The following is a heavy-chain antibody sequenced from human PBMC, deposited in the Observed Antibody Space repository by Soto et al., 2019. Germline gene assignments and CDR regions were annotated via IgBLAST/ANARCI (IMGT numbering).Heavy chain of an antibody. J-gene: IGHJ4*02. Sequence: QVQLVQSGAEVKKPGASVKVSCKASGYTFTSYYMHWVRQAPGQGLEWMGIINPSGGSTRNAQKFQGRVTMTRDTSTSTVYVELSSLRSEDTAVYYCARGLIYDSSGYYFDYWGQGTLVTVSS. D-gene: IGHD3-22*01. CDR2: INPSGGST. V-gene: IGHV1-46*01. CDR3: ARGLIYDSSGYYFDY. CDR1: GYTFTSYY.